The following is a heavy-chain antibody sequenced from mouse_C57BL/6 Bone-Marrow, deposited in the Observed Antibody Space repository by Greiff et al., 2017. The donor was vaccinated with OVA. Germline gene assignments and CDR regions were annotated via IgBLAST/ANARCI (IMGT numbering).Heavy chain of an antibody. Sequence: EVQLVESGGDLVKPGGSLKLSCAASGFTFSSYGMSWVRQTPDKRLEWVATISSGGSYTYYPDSVKGRFTISRDNAKNTLYLQMSSLKSEDTAMYYCGIYDYDVSYWGQGTLVTVSA. V-gene: IGHV5-6*01. CDR1: GFTFSSYG. J-gene: IGHJ3*01. D-gene: IGHD2-4*01. CDR2: ISSGGSYT. CDR3: GIYDYDVSY.